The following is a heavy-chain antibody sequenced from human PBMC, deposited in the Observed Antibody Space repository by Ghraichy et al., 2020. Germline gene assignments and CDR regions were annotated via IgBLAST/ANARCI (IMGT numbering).Heavy chain of an antibody. Sequence: GGSLRLSCAASGFTFSSYAMSWVRQAPGKGLECVSGISGSGGSTYYADSVKGRFTISRDKSRNTLYLQMSSLGAEDTAVYYCTKAAGDQWFFDLWGRGTLVTVSS. CDR3: TKAAGDQWFFDL. CDR2: ISGSGGST. CDR1: GFTFSSYA. J-gene: IGHJ2*01. D-gene: IGHD7-27*01. V-gene: IGHV3-23*01.